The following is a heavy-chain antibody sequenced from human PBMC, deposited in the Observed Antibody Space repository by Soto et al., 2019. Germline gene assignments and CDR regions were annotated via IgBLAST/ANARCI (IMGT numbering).Heavy chain of an antibody. CDR1: GVSFSGYY. D-gene: IGHD3-22*01. J-gene: IGHJ4*01. CDR3: ARAPKPITMIRKQPYYFDY. CDR2: IDHSGST. V-gene: IGHV4-34*01. Sequence: SETLSLTCAISGVSFSGYYWSWIRQPPGKGLEWIGEIDHSGSTKYNPSLKSRVTISVDTSKRQFSLNLRSVTAADTAVYYCARAPKPITMIRKQPYYFDYWGHGTLVTAPQ.